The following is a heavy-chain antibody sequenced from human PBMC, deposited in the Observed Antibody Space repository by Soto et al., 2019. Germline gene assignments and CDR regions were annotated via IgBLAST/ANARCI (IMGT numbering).Heavy chain of an antibody. D-gene: IGHD1-1*01. CDR3: ARAPMRVRPGH. J-gene: IGHJ4*02. CDR1: GFTFSSYA. CDR2: ISGSGGST. V-gene: IGHV3-23*01. Sequence: EVQLLESGGGLVQPGGSLRLSCAASGFTFSSYAMSWVRQAPGKGLEWVSPISGSGGSTYYADSVKGRFTISRDNSKNTLYRQMQCLRGEDTAVYYCARAPMRVRPGHWGQGNLVNVSP.